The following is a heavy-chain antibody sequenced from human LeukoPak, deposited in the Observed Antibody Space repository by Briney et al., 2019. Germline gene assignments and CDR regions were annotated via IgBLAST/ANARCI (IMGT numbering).Heavy chain of an antibody. CDR3: ARGHCSSTSCYDPYYYYYYMDL. J-gene: IGHJ6*03. CDR1: GYTFTGYY. CDR2: INPNSGGT. V-gene: IGHV1-2*02. Sequence: GASVKVSCKASGYTFTGYYMHWVRQAPGQGLEWMGWINPNSGGTHYAQKFQGRVTMTRDTSISTAYMELSRLRSDDTAVYYCARGHCSSTSCYDPYYYYYYMDLWGKGTTVTVSS. D-gene: IGHD2-2*01.